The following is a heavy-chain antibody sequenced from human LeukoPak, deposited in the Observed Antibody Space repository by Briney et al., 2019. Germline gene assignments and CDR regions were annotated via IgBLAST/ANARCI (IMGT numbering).Heavy chain of an antibody. D-gene: IGHD6-6*01. Sequence: GGSLRLSCAASEFTFTSYDLNWVRQAPGKGLEWVSYISSSGTTISYADSVKGRFTISRDNAKNSLYLQVISLRAEDTAVYYCARGPSIAARYDAFDIWGQGTMVTVSS. CDR1: EFTFTSYD. J-gene: IGHJ3*02. CDR2: ISSSGTTI. CDR3: ARGPSIAARYDAFDI. V-gene: IGHV3-48*03.